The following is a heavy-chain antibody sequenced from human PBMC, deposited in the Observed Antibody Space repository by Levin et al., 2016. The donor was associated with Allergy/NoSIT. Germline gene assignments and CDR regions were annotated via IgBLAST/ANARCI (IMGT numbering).Heavy chain of an antibody. CDR3: ARAGKGVTTHYYYYYYSGR. V-gene: IGHV4-59*13. Sequence: PGKGLEWIGYIYYSGSTNYNPSLKSRVTISVDTSKNQFSLKLSSVTAADTAVYYCARAGKGVTTHYYYYYYSGRLGQRDHGHRLL. CDR2: IYYSGST. J-gene: IGHJ6*03. D-gene: IGHD4-23*01.